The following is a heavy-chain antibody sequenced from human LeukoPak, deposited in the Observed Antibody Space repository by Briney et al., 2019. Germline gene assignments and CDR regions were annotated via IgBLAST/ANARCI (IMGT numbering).Heavy chain of an antibody. CDR2: FNHSGST. V-gene: IGHV4-34*01. D-gene: IGHD6-13*01. J-gene: IGHJ4*02. CDR3: ARAIAAPVFFDY. CDR1: GGSFSGYY. Sequence: PSETLSLTCAVYGGSFSGYYWSWIRQPPGKGLEWIGEFNHSGSTNYNPSLKSRVTISVDTSKNQFSLKLSSVTAADTAVYYCARAIAAPVFFDYWGQGTLVTVSS.